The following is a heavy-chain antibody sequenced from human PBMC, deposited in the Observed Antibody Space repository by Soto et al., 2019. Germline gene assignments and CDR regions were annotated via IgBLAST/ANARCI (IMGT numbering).Heavy chain of an antibody. V-gene: IGHV3-48*03. CDR1: GLAFSSYE. Sequence: GGSLRLSCAASGLAFSSYEMNWVRQAPGKGLEWVSYISRSGSTIYYADSVKGRVTISRDNAKNSLYLQMNSLRAEDTAVYYCARDGRIRRPDWYFDLWGRGTLVTVSS. D-gene: IGHD2-15*01. CDR2: ISRSGSTI. J-gene: IGHJ2*01. CDR3: ARDGRIRRPDWYFDL.